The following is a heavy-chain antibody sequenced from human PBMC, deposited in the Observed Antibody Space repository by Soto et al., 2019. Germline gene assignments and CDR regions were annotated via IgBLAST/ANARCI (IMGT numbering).Heavy chain of an antibody. CDR3: AKMSSENYYDPVFS. D-gene: IGHD3-22*01. V-gene: IGHV3-11*01. J-gene: IGHJ4*02. CDR1: GFTFSDYY. Sequence: QVQLVESGGGLVKTGGSLRIVCEASGFTFSDYYMSWVRQAPGKGLEWVSYISSSGNIIYYADSVKGRFTISRDNAKNSVYLQMNSPRAEDTALDVCAKMSSENYYDPVFSWGQGTLVSVSS. CDR2: ISSSGNII.